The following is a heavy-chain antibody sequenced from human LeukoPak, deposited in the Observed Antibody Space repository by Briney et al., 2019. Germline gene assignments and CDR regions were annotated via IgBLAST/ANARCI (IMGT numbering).Heavy chain of an antibody. CDR3: ARLGPTNV. CDR2: IYTSGST. J-gene: IGHJ6*02. Sequence: SETLSLTCAVYGGSFSGYYWSWIRQPAGKGLEWIGRIYTSGSTNYNPSLKSRVTMSVDTSKNQFSLKLSSVTAADTAVYYCARLGPTNVWGQGTTVTVSS. CDR1: GGSFSGYY. V-gene: IGHV4-59*10.